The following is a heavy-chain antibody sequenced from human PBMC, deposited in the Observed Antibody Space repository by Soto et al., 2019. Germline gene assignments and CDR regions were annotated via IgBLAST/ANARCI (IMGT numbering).Heavy chain of an antibody. J-gene: IGHJ4*02. V-gene: IGHV3-30-3*01. Sequence: QVQVVESGGGVVQPGRSLRLSCAASGFAFNKYSMHWVRQAPGKGLEWVGVILYDGGNKYYADSVKGRLTISRDNPKNTLYLQVNSLRGDDTAIYYCARDLRGIQDRYYFDNWGRGTLVTVSS. CDR3: ARDLRGIQDRYYFDN. CDR2: ILYDGGNK. D-gene: IGHD5-18*01. CDR1: GFAFNKYS.